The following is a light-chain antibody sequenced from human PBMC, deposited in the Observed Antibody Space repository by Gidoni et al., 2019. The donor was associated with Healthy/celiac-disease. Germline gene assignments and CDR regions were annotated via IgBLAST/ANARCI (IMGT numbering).Light chain of an antibody. Sequence: QSVLTQPPSVSGAPGQGVTISCTGSSSNIGAGDDVHWYQPLPGTAPKLLIYGNSNRPSGVPDRFSGSKSGTSASLAITGLQAEDEADYYCQSYDSSLSVVFGGGTKLTVL. CDR2: GNS. CDR1: SSNIGAGDD. J-gene: IGLJ2*01. V-gene: IGLV1-40*01. CDR3: QSYDSSLSVV.